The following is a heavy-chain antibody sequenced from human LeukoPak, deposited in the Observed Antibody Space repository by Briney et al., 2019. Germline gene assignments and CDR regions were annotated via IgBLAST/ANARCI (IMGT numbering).Heavy chain of an antibody. CDR3: ARTTEAHSWRTRYYDYYMDV. V-gene: IGHV4-39*07. CDR1: GGSISISSYY. Sequence: SETLSLTCTVSGGSISISSYYWGWIRQPPGKGLEWIGSIYYSGSTYYNPSLKSRVTISVDTSKNQFSLKLCSVTAADTAVYYCARTTEAHSWRTRYYDYYMDVWGKGTTVTVSS. D-gene: IGHD6-13*01. CDR2: IYYSGST. J-gene: IGHJ6*03.